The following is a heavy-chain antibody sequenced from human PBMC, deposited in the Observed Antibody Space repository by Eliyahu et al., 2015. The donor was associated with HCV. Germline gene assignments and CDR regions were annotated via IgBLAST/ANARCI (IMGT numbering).Heavy chain of an antibody. CDR3: ARHRFLRVGATTTFDY. CDR1: GGSFSGYY. CDR2: INHSGST. V-gene: IGHV4-34*01. D-gene: IGHD1-26*01. Sequence: QVQLQQWGAGLLKPSETLSLTCAVYGGSFSGYYWXWIRQPPGKGLEWIGEINHSGSTNYNPSLKSRVTISVDTSKNQFSLKLSSVTAADTAVYYCARHRFLRVGATTTFDYWGQGTLVTVSS. J-gene: IGHJ4*02.